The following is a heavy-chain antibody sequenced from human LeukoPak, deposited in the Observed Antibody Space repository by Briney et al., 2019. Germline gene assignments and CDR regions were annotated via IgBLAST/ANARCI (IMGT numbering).Heavy chain of an antibody. CDR3: ARESHSSRQDFDY. V-gene: IGHV3-21*01. CDR2: ISSSSSYI. CDR1: GFTFSSYR. J-gene: IGHJ4*02. Sequence: KSGGSLRLSCAASGFTFSSYRMNWVRQAPGKGLEWVSSISSSSSYIYYADSVKGRFTISRDNAKNSLYLQMNSLRAEDTAVYYCARESHSSRQDFDYWGQGTLVTVSP.